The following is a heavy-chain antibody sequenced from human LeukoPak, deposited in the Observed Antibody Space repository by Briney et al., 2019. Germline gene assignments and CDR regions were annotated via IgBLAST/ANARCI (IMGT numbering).Heavy chain of an antibody. CDR3: ARPYYSNYYYYGMDV. CDR1: GFTFSSNG. D-gene: IGHD4-11*01. CDR2: IWYDGSKT. V-gene: IGHV3-33*01. Sequence: GGSLRLSCAASGFTFSSNGMHWVRQAPGKGLEWVGIIWYDGSKTYYADSVKGRFTISRDNSKNTLYLQMNSLRVEDTAVYYCARPYYSNYYYYGMDVWGQGTTVTVS. J-gene: IGHJ6*02.